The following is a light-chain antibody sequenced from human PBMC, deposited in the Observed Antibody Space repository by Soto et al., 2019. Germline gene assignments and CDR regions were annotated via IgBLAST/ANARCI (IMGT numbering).Light chain of an antibody. CDR3: QQYGSSPPMYT. J-gene: IGKJ2*01. CDR2: GAS. Sequence: EIVLTQSPGTLSLSTGERATLSCRASQSINNKYLAWYQQKPGQAPRLLIFGASSRAAGIPDRFSGSGSGTDFTLTISRLESEDFAVYYCQQYGSSPPMYTFGQGTTLEIK. CDR1: QSINNKY. V-gene: IGKV3-20*01.